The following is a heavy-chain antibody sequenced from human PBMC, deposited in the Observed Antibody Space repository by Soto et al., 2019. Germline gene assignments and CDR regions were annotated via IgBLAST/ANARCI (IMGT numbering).Heavy chain of an antibody. J-gene: IGHJ6*03. CDR3: ARDDTWSGSYSYMDV. D-gene: IGHD3-10*01. CDR2: ISAYNGNT. CDR1: GYTFTSYG. Sequence: SVKVSCKASGYTFTSYGISWVRQAPGQGLEWMGRISAYNGNTNYAQKLQGRVTMTTDTSTSTAYMELRSLRSDDTAVYYCARDDTWSGSYSYMDVWGKGTSVTVSS. V-gene: IGHV1-18*01.